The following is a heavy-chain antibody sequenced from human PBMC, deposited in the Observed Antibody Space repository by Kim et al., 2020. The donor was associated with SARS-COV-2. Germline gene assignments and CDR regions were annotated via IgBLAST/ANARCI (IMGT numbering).Heavy chain of an antibody. CDR2: INEDGSQK. V-gene: IGHV3-7*01. Sequence: GGSLRLSCAASGFTFSSFWMTWVRQAPGKGLDLLANINEDGSQKYYIDSVKGRFTISRDNAKNSVYLQMNSLRAEDTAVYYCARPRYSSWGQGILVTVSS. D-gene: IGHD2-15*01. CDR1: GFTFSSFW. CDR3: ARPRYSS. J-gene: IGHJ4*02.